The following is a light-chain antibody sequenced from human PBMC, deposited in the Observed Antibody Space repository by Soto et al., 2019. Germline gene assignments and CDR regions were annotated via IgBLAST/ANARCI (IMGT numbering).Light chain of an antibody. CDR1: QGIRND. J-gene: IGKJ4*01. CDR3: QQYNDWPPIT. Sequence: AIQMTQSPSSLSASVGDRVTITCRASQGIRNDLGWYQQKPGKAPKLLIYAASSLQSGVPSRFSGSGSGTDFTLTISSLQSEDSAVYFCQQYNDWPPITFGGGTKVDIK. V-gene: IGKV1-6*01. CDR2: AAS.